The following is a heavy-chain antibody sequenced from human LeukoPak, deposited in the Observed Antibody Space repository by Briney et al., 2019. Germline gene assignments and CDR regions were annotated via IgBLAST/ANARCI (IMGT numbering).Heavy chain of an antibody. CDR3: ARHETGPYFDY. J-gene: IGHJ4*02. Sequence: GESLKISSKGSGYSFTTYWIGWVRQMPGKGLECMGIIYPGDSDTRYSPSFQGQVTISADKSFSTAYLQWSSLKASDTAMYYCARHETGPYFDYWGQGTLVTVSS. CDR2: IYPGDSDT. V-gene: IGHV5-51*01. CDR1: GYSFTTYW. D-gene: IGHD3-9*01.